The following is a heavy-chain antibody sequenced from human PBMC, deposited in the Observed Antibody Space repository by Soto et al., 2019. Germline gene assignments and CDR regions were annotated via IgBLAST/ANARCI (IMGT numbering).Heavy chain of an antibody. J-gene: IGHJ3*02. CDR3: APHVYYSGGSCQYDAFAI. Sequence: EVQVLESGGGLVQPGGSLRLSCEASGITFSNYMMTWIRQAPGKGLEWVSTITAGGDGTYYADSVKGRFTMSRGTSKNTLYVQMNSLRAEDTAVYYCAPHVYYSGGSCQYDAFAIRGQGTMVTVSS. CDR1: GITFSNYM. V-gene: IGHV3-23*01. CDR2: ITAGGDGT. D-gene: IGHD2-15*01.